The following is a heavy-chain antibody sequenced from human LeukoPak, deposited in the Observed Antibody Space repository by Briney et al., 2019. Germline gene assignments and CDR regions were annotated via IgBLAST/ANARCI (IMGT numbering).Heavy chain of an antibody. CDR1: GGSFSAYY. D-gene: IGHD1-1*01. V-gene: IGHV4-34*01. J-gene: IGHJ4*03. CDR3: ARGPTISETGYFDY. Sequence: PSETLSLTCAVYGGSFSAYYWSWNRQSPGKGLEWIAEINHRGDTNYNPSVKSRVSISVDTSKNQFSLKVTSLTAADTAVYYCARGPTISETGYFDYWGQGTLVTVSS. CDR2: INHRGDT.